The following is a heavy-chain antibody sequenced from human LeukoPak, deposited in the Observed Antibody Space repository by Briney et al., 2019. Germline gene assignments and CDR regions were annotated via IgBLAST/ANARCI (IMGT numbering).Heavy chain of an antibody. D-gene: IGHD6-19*01. J-gene: IGHJ5*02. V-gene: IGHV3-33*01. CDR2: IWYDGSNK. CDR1: GFTFSSYG. Sequence: GGSLRLSCAASGFTFSSYGMHWVRQAPGKGLEWVAVIWYDGSNKYYADSVKGRFTISRDNSKNTLYLQMNSLRAEDTAVYYCARDLRSSGWYHWFDPWGQGTLVTVSS. CDR3: ARDLRSSGWYHWFDP.